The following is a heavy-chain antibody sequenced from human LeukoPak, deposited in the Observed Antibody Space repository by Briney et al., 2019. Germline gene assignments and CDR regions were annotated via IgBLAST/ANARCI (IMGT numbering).Heavy chain of an antibody. Sequence: GGSLRLSCAASGFTFSSYAMHWVRQAPGKGLEWVSGINWNGGSTGYADSVKGRFTISRDNAKNSLYPQMNSLRAEDTALYYCARDSVLIAVAVRGAFDIWGQGTTVTVSS. CDR1: GFTFSSYA. D-gene: IGHD6-19*01. V-gene: IGHV3-20*04. J-gene: IGHJ3*02. CDR2: INWNGGST. CDR3: ARDSVLIAVAVRGAFDI.